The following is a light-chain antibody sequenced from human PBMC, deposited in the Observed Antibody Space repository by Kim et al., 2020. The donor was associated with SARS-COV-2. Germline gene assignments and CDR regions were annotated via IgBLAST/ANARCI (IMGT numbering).Light chain of an antibody. CDR1: QSVSSSY. V-gene: IGKV3-20*01. J-gene: IGKJ4*01. CDR2: AAS. Sequence: SPGERVTLSCRASQSVSSSYLAWYQQKPGQAPRLLIYAASSRATGIPDRFSGSGSGTDFTLSINRLEPEDFAVYYCQQYSNSPETFGGGTKVDIK. CDR3: QQYSNSPET.